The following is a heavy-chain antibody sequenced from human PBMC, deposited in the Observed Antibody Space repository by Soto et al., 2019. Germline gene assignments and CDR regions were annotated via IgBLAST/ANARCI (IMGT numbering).Heavy chain of an antibody. V-gene: IGHV3-9*01. CDR2: VTWDSVAT. CDR1: GFIFGNHA. CDR3: VKEGGMKYFDF. D-gene: IGHD3-16*01. J-gene: IGHJ2*01. Sequence: SLRLSCTASGFIFGNHAMHWVRQAPGKGLEWVAGVTWDSVATGYADSVKGRFTISRDNAKNSLYLQMNSLSAEDTAVYFCVKEGGMKYFDFWGRGTVVTVSS.